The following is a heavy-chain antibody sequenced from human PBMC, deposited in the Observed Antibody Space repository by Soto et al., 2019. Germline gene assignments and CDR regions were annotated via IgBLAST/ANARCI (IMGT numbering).Heavy chain of an antibody. CDR2: ISGSGDGT. Sequence: PGGPLRLSCAASGFTVGSHAMSWVRQAPGKGLEWVSSISGSGDGTYYGDSVKGRFTISRDSSSSTLYLQMDNLRGEDTAVYFCTRSRRSILMVYGFGGMDVWGQGTTVTVSS. V-gene: IGHV3-23*01. CDR3: TRSRRSILMVYGFGGMDV. D-gene: IGHD2-8*01. CDR1: GFTVGSHA. J-gene: IGHJ6*02.